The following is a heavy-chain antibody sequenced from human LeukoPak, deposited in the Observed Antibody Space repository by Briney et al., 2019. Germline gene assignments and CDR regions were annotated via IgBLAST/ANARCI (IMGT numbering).Heavy chain of an antibody. Sequence: SLTCAVSGGSXSGYYWTWIRQPPGKGLEWIGEINHSGSANYNPSLMSRVTISLDTSKNHFSLNLSSVTAADTAVYYCARGQGTVTTHWGQGTLVTVSS. CDR3: ARGQGTVTTH. D-gene: IGHD4-11*01. CDR2: INHSGSA. CDR1: GGSXSGYY. J-gene: IGHJ4*02. V-gene: IGHV4-34*01.